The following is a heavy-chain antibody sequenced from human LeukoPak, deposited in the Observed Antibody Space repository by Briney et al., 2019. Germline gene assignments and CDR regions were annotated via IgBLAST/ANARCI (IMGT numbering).Heavy chain of an antibody. CDR2: IYPGNSDT. V-gene: IGHV5-51*01. D-gene: IGHD3-16*01. J-gene: IGHJ3*02. CDR1: GYILTNNW. CDR3: ARFGGTKTNDAFDI. Sequence: GESLKISCKISGYILTNNWIGWVRQVPGKGLEWMGLIYPGNSDTKYSPSFQGQVTIAADKSISTAYLQWSSLKASDTAMYFCARFGGTKTNDAFDIWGQGTMVTVSS.